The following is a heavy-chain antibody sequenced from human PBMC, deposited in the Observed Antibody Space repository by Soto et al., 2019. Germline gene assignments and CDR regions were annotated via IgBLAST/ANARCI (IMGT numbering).Heavy chain of an antibody. CDR1: GNTFASHG. Sequence: QVQLVQSGPEVKKPGASVKVSCKASGNTFASHGFSWVRQAPGQGLEWMGWISGFHGQTNYALKFQGRVTLTTDTSTSTAYMELRSLRPDDTAVYFCARVDPRGVAVVRDYWGQGTLVTVSS. CDR3: ARVDPRGVAVVRDY. J-gene: IGHJ4*02. D-gene: IGHD3-10*01. CDR2: ISGFHGQT. V-gene: IGHV1-18*01.